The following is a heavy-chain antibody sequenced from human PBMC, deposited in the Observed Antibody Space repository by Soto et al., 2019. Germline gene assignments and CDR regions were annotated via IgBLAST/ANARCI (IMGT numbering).Heavy chain of an antibody. Sequence: PGGSLRLSCAASGFTVSSNYMSWVRQAPGKGLEWVSVIYSGGSTYYADSVKGRFTISRDNSKNTLYLQMNSLRAEDTAVYYCARDKQLRTKDNYYYYSMDVWGQGTTVTVSS. V-gene: IGHV3-53*01. CDR1: GFTVSSNY. CDR3: ARDKQLRTKDNYYYYSMDV. D-gene: IGHD6-6*01. J-gene: IGHJ6*02. CDR2: IYSGGST.